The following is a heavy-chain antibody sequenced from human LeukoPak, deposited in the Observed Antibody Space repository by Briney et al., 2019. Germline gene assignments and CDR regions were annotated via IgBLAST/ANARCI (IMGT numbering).Heavy chain of an antibody. Sequence: GGSLRLSCAASGFTFDDYGMHWVRHPPGKGLEWVSGISWNSGNIGYADSVKGRFTISRDNAKNSLYLQMDILKPEDTAFYYCAKVDGYNSGWYDSWGQGTLVTVSS. CDR1: GFTFDDYG. J-gene: IGHJ5*01. V-gene: IGHV3-9*01. D-gene: IGHD6-19*01. CDR3: AKVDGYNSGWYDS. CDR2: ISWNSGNI.